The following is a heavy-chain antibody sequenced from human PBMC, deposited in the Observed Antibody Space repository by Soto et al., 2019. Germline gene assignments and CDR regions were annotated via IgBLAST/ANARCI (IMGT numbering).Heavy chain of an antibody. CDR3: ARDPHCSSTSCARPDWFDP. V-gene: IGHV1-18*01. CDR1: GYIFINYG. J-gene: IGHJ5*02. D-gene: IGHD2-2*01. Sequence: ASVKVSCKASGYIFINYGISWVRQAPGQGLEWMGWISTSSDNTKYAQKLRGRVTLTIDTSTTTAYMELRSLRPDDTAVYYCARDPHCSSTSCARPDWFDPWGQGTLVTVSS. CDR2: ISTSSDNT.